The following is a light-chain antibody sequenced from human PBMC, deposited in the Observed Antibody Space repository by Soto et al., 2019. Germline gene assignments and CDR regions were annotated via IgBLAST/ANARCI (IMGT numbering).Light chain of an antibody. J-gene: IGLJ3*02. V-gene: IGLV2-11*01. CDR2: DVS. Sequence: QSALTQPRSLSGSLGQSVTISCTGTSSDVGGYNYVSWYQHHPGKAPKLMIYDVSKRPSGVPDRFSGSKSGNTASLTISGLQAEDEADYYCCSYAGSSTWVFGGGTKVTVL. CDR3: CSYAGSSTWV. CDR1: SSDVGGYNY.